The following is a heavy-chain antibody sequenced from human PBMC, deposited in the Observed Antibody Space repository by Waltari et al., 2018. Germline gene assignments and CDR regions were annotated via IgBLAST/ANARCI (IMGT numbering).Heavy chain of an antibody. J-gene: IGHJ6*03. D-gene: IGHD3-3*01. Sequence: QLQLQESGPGLVKPSETLPLTCSVPDGSISSSTYYWGWLRPPPGKGLEWIGTLYYSGSTYYNPSLKSRVTISVDTSKNQFSLKLSSVTAADTAVYFCARQEPTTYYDFWSGGRPYYYYMDVWGKGTTVTVSS. CDR1: DGSISSSTYY. CDR3: ARQEPTTYYDFWSGGRPYYYYMDV. CDR2: LYYSGST. V-gene: IGHV4-39*01.